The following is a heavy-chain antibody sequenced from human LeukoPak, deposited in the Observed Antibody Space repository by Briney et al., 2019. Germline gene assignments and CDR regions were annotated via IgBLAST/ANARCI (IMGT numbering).Heavy chain of an antibody. CDR1: GGTFSSYA. D-gene: IGHD3-10*01. V-gene: IGHV1-69*13. CDR3: ATFPYGSGSYCFDY. Sequence: SVTVSCKASGGTFSSYAISWVRQAPGQGLEWMGGIIPIFGTANYAQKFQGRVTITADESTSTAYMELSSLRSEDTAVYYCATFPYGSGSYCFDYWGQGTLVTVSS. J-gene: IGHJ4*02. CDR2: IIPIFGTA.